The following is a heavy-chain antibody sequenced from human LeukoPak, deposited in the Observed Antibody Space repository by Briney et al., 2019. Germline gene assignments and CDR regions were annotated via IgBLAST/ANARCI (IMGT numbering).Heavy chain of an antibody. CDR3: ARALVVPAATYYFDY. J-gene: IGHJ4*02. CDR1: GGSISSGGYY. V-gene: IGHV4-30-2*01. Sequence: SETLSLTCTVSGGSISSGGYYWSWIRQPPGKGLEWIGYIYHSGSTYYNPSLKSRVTISVDRSKNQFSLKLSSVTAADTAVYYCARALVVPAATYYFDYWGQGTLVTVSS. D-gene: IGHD2-2*01. CDR2: IYHSGST.